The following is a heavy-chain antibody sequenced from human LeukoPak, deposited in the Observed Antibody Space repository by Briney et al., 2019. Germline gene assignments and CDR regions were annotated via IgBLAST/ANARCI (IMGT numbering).Heavy chain of an antibody. CDR2: INHSGST. V-gene: IGHV4-34*01. Sequence: TSETLSLTCAVYGGSFSGYYWSWIRQPPGKGLEWIGEINHSGSTNYNPSLKSRVTISVATSKNQFSLKLSSVTAADTAVYYCARGRIFGVVKGMDVWGQGTTVTVSS. D-gene: IGHD3-3*01. CDR1: GGSFSGYY. J-gene: IGHJ6*02. CDR3: ARGRIFGVVKGMDV.